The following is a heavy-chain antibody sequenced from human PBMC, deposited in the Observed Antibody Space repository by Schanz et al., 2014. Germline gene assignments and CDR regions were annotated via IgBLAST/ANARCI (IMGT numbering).Heavy chain of an antibody. J-gene: IGHJ4*02. CDR1: GYSFSAHY. Sequence: QVQLVQSGAEVKKPGASVKVSCKASGYSFSAHYLHWEREAPGQGLDWMGWINPNSGTTNYAQKFQGWVTMTRDTSISTAYMELSRLKSDDTAVYYCARAFGGYDPAGALDYWGQGTLVTVSS. CDR2: INPNSGTT. CDR3: ARAFGGYDPAGALDY. D-gene: IGHD5-12*01. V-gene: IGHV1-2*04.